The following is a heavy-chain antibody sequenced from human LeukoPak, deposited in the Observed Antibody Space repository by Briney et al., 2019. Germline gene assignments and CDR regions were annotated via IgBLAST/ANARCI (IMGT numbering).Heavy chain of an antibody. V-gene: IGHV3-66*01. CDR2: IYSGGST. D-gene: IGHD6-13*01. CDR1: GFTVSSNY. J-gene: IGHJ4*02. Sequence: GGSLRLSCAASGFTVSSNYMSWVRQAPGKGLEWVPVIYSGGSTYYADSVKGRFTISRDNSKNTLYLQMNSLRAEDTAVYYCARSYSSSWYYFDYWGQGTLVTVSS. CDR3: ARSYSSSWYYFDY.